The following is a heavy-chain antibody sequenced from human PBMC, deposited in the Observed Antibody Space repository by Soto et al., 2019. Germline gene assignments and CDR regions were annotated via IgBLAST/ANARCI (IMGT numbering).Heavy chain of an antibody. D-gene: IGHD2-15*01. J-gene: IGHJ4*01. V-gene: IGHV1-69*01. CDR1: GGSLSYTG. CDR3: ARPRYCNEIRCYSFDF. CDR2: LTPVFGPA. Sequence: QVQLVQSGAAVKKPGSSVKVSCKASGGSLSYTGFSWVRLAPGQGLEWMGGLTPVFGPANYAQKFQGILTITADESSTTRYMELTSLRSEDTAVYYCARPRYCNEIRCYSFDFWGRGTLVTVSS.